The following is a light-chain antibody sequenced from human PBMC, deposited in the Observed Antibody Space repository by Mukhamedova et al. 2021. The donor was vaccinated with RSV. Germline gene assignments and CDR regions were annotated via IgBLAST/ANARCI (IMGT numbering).Light chain of an antibody. CDR3: QHYGDSPRT. Sequence: GERATLSCRASQSISSSYLAWYQQRPGQSPRLLLYGTSNRAVGIPDRFSGSGSGSEFTLMISRLEPEDFAVYYCQHYGDSPRTFGQ. V-gene: IGKV3-20*01. J-gene: IGKJ1*01. CDR2: GTS. CDR1: QSISSSY.